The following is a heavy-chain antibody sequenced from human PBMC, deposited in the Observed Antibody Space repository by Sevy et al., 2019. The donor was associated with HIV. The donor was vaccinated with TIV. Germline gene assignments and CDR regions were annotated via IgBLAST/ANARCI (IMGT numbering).Heavy chain of an antibody. CDR1: GFTFSTYA. J-gene: IGHJ4*02. Sequence: GGSLRLSCEASGFTFSTYAMSWVRQAPGDGLQWVSGFSSSGGNTYYAESVKGRFTISRDNSKNTLYLQMNSLRAEDTAIYYCANDLPHTTTVTTDWGQGTLVTVSS. D-gene: IGHD4-17*01. CDR3: ANDLPHTTTVTTD. V-gene: IGHV3-23*05. CDR2: FSSSGGNT.